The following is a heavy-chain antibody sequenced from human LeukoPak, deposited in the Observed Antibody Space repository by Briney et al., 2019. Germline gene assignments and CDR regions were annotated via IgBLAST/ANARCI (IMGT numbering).Heavy chain of an antibody. D-gene: IGHD5-12*01. Sequence: PGGSLRLSCAASGFTFSDYYMSWIRQAPGKGLEWVSYISSSSSYTNYADSVKGRFTISRDNAKNSLYLQMNSLRAEDTAVYYCATSSGYGSDAFDIWGQGTTVTVSS. CDR2: ISSSSSYT. V-gene: IGHV3-11*06. CDR3: ATSSGYGSDAFDI. J-gene: IGHJ3*02. CDR1: GFTFSDYY.